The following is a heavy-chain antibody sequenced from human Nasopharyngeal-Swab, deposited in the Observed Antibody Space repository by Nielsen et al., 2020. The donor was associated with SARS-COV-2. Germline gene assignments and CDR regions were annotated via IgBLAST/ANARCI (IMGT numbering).Heavy chain of an antibody. CDR3: ARDPSMTTVTYFDY. Sequence: GESLKISCAASGFTFSSYSMNWVRQAPGKGLEWVSSISSSSYIYYADSVKGRFTISRDNAKNSLYLQMNSLRAEDTAVYYCARDPSMTTVTYFDYWGQGTLVTVSS. CDR2: ISSSSYI. CDR1: GFTFSSYS. D-gene: IGHD4-17*01. V-gene: IGHV3-21*01. J-gene: IGHJ4*02.